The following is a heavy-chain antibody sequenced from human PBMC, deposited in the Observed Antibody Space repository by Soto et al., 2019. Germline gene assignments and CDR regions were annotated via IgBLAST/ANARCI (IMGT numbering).Heavy chain of an antibody. V-gene: IGHV4-39*01. CDR3: ARLAYSGYVDY. Sequence: HLQLQESGPGLVKPSETVSLTCPVSGGSISGTTYYWGWIRQPPGKGLEWIGSIYYSGSTCYNPSLKSRLTISVDTSKNQFSLKLSSVTAADTSVYYCARLAYSGYVDYWGQGILVTVSS. D-gene: IGHD5-12*01. CDR1: GGSISGTTYY. J-gene: IGHJ4*02. CDR2: IYYSGST.